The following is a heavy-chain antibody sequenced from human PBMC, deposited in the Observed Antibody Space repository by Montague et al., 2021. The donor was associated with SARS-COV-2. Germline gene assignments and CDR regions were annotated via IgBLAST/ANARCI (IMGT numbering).Heavy chain of an antibody. J-gene: IGHJ4*02. Sequence: SLRLSCAASGFTLSLYTMTWVRQAPGKGLEWVASISNSITNYIYYSESVKVRFAISRDNAKNSLFLQMNSLRTDDTAVYYCARDMQQWLECPFDSWGQGTLVTVSS. D-gene: IGHD6-19*01. V-gene: IGHV3-21*01. CDR3: ARDMQQWLECPFDS. CDR2: ISNSITNYI. CDR1: GFTLSLYT.